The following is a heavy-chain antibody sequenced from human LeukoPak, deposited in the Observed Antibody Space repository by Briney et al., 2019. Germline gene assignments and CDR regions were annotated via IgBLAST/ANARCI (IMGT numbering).Heavy chain of an antibody. D-gene: IGHD4-17*01. V-gene: IGHV4-4*07. Sequence: SETLSLTCTVPGGSISSYYWSWIRQPAGKGLEWIGRIYTSGSTNYNPSLKSRVTMSVDTYKNQFSLKLSSVTAADTAVYYCARDRALWYDYGILDYWGQGTLVTVSS. CDR2: IYTSGST. CDR1: GGSISSYY. J-gene: IGHJ4*02. CDR3: ARDRALWYDYGILDY.